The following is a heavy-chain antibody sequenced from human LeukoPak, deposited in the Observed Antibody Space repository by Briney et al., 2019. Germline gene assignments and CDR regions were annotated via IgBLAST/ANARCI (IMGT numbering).Heavy chain of an antibody. CDR2: IKQDGSEK. D-gene: IGHD2-21*02. CDR1: GLTFSSYW. V-gene: IGHV3-7*03. Sequence: GGSLRLSCAASGLTFSSYWMSWVRQAPGKGLEWVANIKQDGSEKYYVDSVKGRFTISRDNAKNSLYLQMNSLRAEDTAVYYCARDEHCGGDCYAFDIWGQGTMVPVSS. J-gene: IGHJ3*02. CDR3: ARDEHCGGDCYAFDI.